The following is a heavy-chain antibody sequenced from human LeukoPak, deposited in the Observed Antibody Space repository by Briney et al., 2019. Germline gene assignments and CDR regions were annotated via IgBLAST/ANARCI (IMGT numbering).Heavy chain of an antibody. V-gene: IGHV5-51*01. J-gene: IGHJ4*02. CDR1: GYRFSSYW. Sequence: GESLKISCKCSGYRFSSYWIGWVRQMPGKGLEWMGIIYHGDSVTRYSPSFQGQVTISADKSIRTAYLQWSSLKASDTAMYYCVRAVGYCSSGSCYYYDYWGQGTLVTVSS. D-gene: IGHD2-15*01. CDR2: IYHGDSVT. CDR3: VRAVGYCSSGSCYYYDY.